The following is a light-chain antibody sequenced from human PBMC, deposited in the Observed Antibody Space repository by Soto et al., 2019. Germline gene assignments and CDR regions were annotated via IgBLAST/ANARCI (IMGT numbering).Light chain of an antibody. Sequence: EIVLTQSPGTLSLSPGERATLSCRASETVAGSYLAWYQQKPGQAPRLLIHGASTRATGIADRFSGSGSGTDFTLTISRLEPEDFAVYYCQIYGTSPKTFGQGTKVEI. CDR3: QIYGTSPKT. CDR2: GAS. J-gene: IGKJ1*01. CDR1: ETVAGSY. V-gene: IGKV3-20*01.